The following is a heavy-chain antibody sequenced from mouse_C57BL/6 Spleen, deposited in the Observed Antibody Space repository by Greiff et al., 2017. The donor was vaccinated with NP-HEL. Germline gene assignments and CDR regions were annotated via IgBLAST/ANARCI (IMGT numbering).Heavy chain of an antibody. CDR1: GYSITSGYY. V-gene: IGHV3-6*01. Sequence: EVQLQQSGPGLVKPSQSLSLTCSVTGYSITSGYYWNWIRQFPGNKLEWMGYISYDGSNNYNPSLKNRISITRDTSKNQFFLKLNSVTTEDTATYYCARGGFYYYGSSYGGDAMDYWGQGTSVTVSS. CDR2: ISYDGSN. J-gene: IGHJ4*01. CDR3: ARGGFYYYGSSYGGDAMDY. D-gene: IGHD1-1*01.